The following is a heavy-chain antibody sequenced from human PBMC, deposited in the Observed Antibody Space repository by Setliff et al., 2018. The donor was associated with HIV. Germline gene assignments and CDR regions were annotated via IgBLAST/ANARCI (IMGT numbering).Heavy chain of an antibody. CDR1: GFTFSSYE. V-gene: IGHV3-48*03. J-gene: IGHJ4*02. CDR3: ARASYYYDSSGWVDY. D-gene: IGHD3-22*01. Sequence: GGSLRLSCAASGFTFSSYEMNWVRQAPGKGLEWVSYISSSGSTIYYADSVKGRFTISRDNAKNSLYLQMNSLRAEDTAVYYCARASYYYDSSGWVDYWGQGTLVTVS. CDR2: ISSSGSTI.